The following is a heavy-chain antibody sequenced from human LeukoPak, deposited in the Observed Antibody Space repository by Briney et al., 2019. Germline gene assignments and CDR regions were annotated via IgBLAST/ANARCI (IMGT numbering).Heavy chain of an antibody. V-gene: IGHV4-59*08. Sequence: SETLSLTCTVSGGSISSYYWSWIRQPPGKGLEWIGYIYYSGSTNYNPSLKSRVTISVDTSKNQFSLKLSSVTAADTAVYYCARLHYGSGNDAFDIWGQGTMVTVSS. CDR3: ARLHYGSGNDAFDI. J-gene: IGHJ3*02. D-gene: IGHD3-10*01. CDR2: IYYSGST. CDR1: GGSISSYY.